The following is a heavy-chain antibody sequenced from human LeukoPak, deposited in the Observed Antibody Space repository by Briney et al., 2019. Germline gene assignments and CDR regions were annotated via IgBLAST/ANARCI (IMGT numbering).Heavy chain of an antibody. V-gene: IGHV4-4*09. D-gene: IGHD2/OR15-2a*01. J-gene: IGHJ4*02. CDR2: IYTSGST. CDR1: GGSISSYY. Sequence: SETLSLTCTVSGGSISSYYWSWIRQPPGEGLEWIGYIYTSGSTNYNPSLKSRVTISVDTSKNQFSLKLSSVTAADTAVYYCARLGYYKFVDYWGQGTLVTVSS. CDR3: ARLGYYKFVDY.